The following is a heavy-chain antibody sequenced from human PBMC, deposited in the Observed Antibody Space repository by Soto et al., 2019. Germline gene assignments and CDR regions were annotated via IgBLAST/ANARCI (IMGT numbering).Heavy chain of an antibody. CDR1: DGSISTYDW. V-gene: IGHV4-4*02. CDR2: MFHSGGA. D-gene: IGHD3-3*01. CDR3: ATGNVDSMLEY. J-gene: IGHJ4*02. Sequence: SETLSLTCVVSDGSISTYDWWTWVRQPPGKGPEWIGKMFHSGGADYSPSLKSRVTISADSSKNHFSLRLTAVTAADTAVYYCATGNVDSMLEYWGQGTQVTVSS.